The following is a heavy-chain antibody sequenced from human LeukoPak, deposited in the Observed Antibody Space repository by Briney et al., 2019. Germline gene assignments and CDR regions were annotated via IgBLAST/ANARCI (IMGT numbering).Heavy chain of an antibody. Sequence: PGGSLRPSCAASGFTFSSYAMSWVRQAPGKGLEWVSAISGSGGSTYYADSVKGRFTISRDNSKNTLYLQMNSLRAEDTAVYYCAKDNGGAGVVRYFDYWGQGTLVTVSS. CDR1: GFTFSSYA. J-gene: IGHJ4*02. CDR2: ISGSGGST. CDR3: AKDNGGAGVVRYFDY. D-gene: IGHD4-23*01. V-gene: IGHV3-23*01.